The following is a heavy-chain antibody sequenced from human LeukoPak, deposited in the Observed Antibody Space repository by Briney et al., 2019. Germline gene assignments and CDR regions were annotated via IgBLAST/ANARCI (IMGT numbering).Heavy chain of an antibody. D-gene: IGHD3-10*01. CDR1: GGSISSSSYY. Sequence: SETLSLTCTVSGGSISSSSYYWGWIRQPPGKGLEWIGYIYYSGSTNYNPSLKSRVTISVDTSKNQFSLKLSSVTAADTAVYYCARVRSYGSGSYFDYWGQGTLVTVSS. CDR3: ARVRSYGSGSYFDY. V-gene: IGHV4-61*05. J-gene: IGHJ4*02. CDR2: IYYSGST.